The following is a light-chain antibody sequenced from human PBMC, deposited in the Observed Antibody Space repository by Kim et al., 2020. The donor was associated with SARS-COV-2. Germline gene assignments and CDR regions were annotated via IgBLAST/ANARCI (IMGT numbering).Light chain of an antibody. CDR2: SAS. CDR1: QSVSTN. Sequence: EIVMTQSPATLSVSPGDRATLSCRASQSVSTNLAWYQQKPGQAPRLLIYSASTRFSGVPARFSGSGSGTEFTLSIGSLQSEDFALYYCQQYNDWPRTFGQGTKLEIK. J-gene: IGKJ2*02. V-gene: IGKV3-15*01. CDR3: QQYNDWPRT.